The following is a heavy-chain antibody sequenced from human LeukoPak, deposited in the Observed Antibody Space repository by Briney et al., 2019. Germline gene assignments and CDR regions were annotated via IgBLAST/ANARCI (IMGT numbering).Heavy chain of an antibody. J-gene: IGHJ5*02. D-gene: IGHD3-3*01. CDR2: FDPEYGET. Sequence: RRASVKVSCKVSGYTLNELSIHWVRQAAGKGLEWMGGFDPEYGETVYAQKFQGRVTMAEDTSTDTAYMELSSLRSEDTAVYYCAPLDFWVPSPWGQGTLVTVSS. CDR1: GYTLNELS. V-gene: IGHV1-24*01. CDR3: APLDFWVPSP.